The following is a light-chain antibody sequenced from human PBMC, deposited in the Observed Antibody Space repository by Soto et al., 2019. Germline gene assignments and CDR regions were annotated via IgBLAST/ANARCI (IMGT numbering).Light chain of an antibody. J-gene: IGKJ1*01. V-gene: IGKV4-1*01. Sequence: DLVLTQSPDSLAVSLGERATINCKSSQSVLYSSNNKNYLAWYQQKPGQPPKLLIYWASTRESGVPDRFSGSGSGTDFTLTISSLQAADVAVYYCQQYYSTPPTFGQGTKVDIK. CDR2: WAS. CDR1: QSVLYSSNNKNY. CDR3: QQYYSTPPT.